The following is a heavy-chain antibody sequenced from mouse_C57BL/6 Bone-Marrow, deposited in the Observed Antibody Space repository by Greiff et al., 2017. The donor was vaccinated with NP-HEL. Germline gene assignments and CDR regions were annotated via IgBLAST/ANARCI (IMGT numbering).Heavy chain of an antibody. Sequence: EVKLEESGPGLVKPSQSLSLTCSVTGYSITRGYYWNWIRQFPGNKLEWMGYISYDGSNNYNPSLKNRISITRDTSKNQFFLKLNSVTTEDTATYYGARDPHYYAMDYWGQGTSVTVSS. V-gene: IGHV3-6*01. CDR1: GYSITRGYY. J-gene: IGHJ4*01. CDR2: ISYDGSN. CDR3: ARDPHYYAMDY.